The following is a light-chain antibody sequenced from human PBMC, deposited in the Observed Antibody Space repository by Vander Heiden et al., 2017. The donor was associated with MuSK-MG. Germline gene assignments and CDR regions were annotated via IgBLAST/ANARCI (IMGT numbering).Light chain of an antibody. CDR1: QSPLHSNGYNY. CDR2: WGS. CDR3: MQALQTPRT. J-gene: IGKJ2*01. V-gene: IGKV2-28*01. Sequence: DIVMTQSPLSLPVTPGEPASISCRSSQSPLHSNGYNYLDWYLQKPGQSPQLLIFWGSNRASGVPDRFSGSGSGTDFTLKISRVEPEDVGVYYCMQALQTPRTFGQGTKLEIK.